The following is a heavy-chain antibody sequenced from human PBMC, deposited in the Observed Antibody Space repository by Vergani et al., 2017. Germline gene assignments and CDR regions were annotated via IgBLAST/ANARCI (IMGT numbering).Heavy chain of an antibody. CDR3: ARNLAWGIAVAGTTPYYYGMDV. CDR1: GYSFTSYW. V-gene: IGHV5-51*01. Sequence: EVQLVQSGAEVKKPGESLKISCKGSGYSFTSYWIGWVRQMPGKGLEWMGIIYPGDSDTRYSPSFQGQVTISADKSISTAYLQWSSLQASDTAMYYCARNLAWGIAVAGTTPYYYGMDVWGQGTTVTVSS. J-gene: IGHJ6*02. D-gene: IGHD6-13*01. CDR2: IYPGDSDT.